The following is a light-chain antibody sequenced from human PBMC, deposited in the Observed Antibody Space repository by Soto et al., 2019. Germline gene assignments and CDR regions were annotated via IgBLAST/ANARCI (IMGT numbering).Light chain of an antibody. CDR2: DAS. CDR3: HQYGTSPQT. V-gene: IGKV3-20*01. J-gene: IGKJ1*01. Sequence: EIVLTQSPDTLSLSPGERATLSCRASQSVGNNFLAWYQQKPGQAPTLLIYDASSRASGPPDRFSGSGSETDFTLTVSRLELEDFAVYFCHQYGTSPQTFGQGTKVDI. CDR1: QSVGNNF.